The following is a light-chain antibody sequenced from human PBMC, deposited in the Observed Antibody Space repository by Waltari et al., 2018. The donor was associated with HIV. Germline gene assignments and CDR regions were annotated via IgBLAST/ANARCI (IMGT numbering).Light chain of an antibody. CDR3: CSYAGNYSYV. V-gene: IGLV2-11*01. CDR1: SSDVGDSTY. CDR2: DVS. Sequence: QSALTQPRSVSGSPGQSVTISCPGTSSDVGDSTYVSWYRQNPGKVPKLIIYDVSKRPSGVPDRFSCSRSGNTASLTISGLQAEDEADYFCCSYAGNYSYVFGSGSRVTVL. J-gene: IGLJ1*01.